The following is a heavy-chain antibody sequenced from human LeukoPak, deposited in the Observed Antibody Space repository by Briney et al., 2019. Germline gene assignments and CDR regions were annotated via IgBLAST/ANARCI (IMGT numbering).Heavy chain of an antibody. V-gene: IGHV3-30-3*01. J-gene: IGHJ4*02. CDR2: ISYDGSNK. D-gene: IGHD2-2*01. CDR1: GFTFSSYA. CDR3: ARDPTDIVVVPAAHFDD. Sequence: GGSLRLSCAASGFTFSSYAMHWVRQAPGKGLEWVAVISYDGSNKYYADSVKGRFTISRDNSKNTLYLQMNSLRAEDTAVYYCARDPTDIVVVPAAHFDDWGQGTLVTVSS.